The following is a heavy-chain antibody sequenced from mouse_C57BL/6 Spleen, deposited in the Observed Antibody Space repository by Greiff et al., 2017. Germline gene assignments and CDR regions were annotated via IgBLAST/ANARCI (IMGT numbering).Heavy chain of an antibody. CDR3: ARGTMALAY. V-gene: IGHV1-64*01. Sequence: QVQLQQPGAELVKPGASVKLSCKASGYTFTSYWMHWVKQRPGQGLEWIGMIHPNSGSTNYNEKFKSKPTLTVDKSSSTAYMQLSSLTSEDSAVYYCARGTMALAYWGQGTLVTVSA. CDR1: GYTFTSYW. D-gene: IGHD1-1*02. CDR2: IHPNSGST. J-gene: IGHJ3*01.